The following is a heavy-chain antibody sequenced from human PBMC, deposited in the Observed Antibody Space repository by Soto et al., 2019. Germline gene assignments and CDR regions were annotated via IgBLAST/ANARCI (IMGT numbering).Heavy chain of an antibody. V-gene: IGHV1-8*01. CDR1: GYTLTNYE. CDR2: MNPNSGNT. J-gene: IGHJ4*02. D-gene: IGHD2-21*02. Sequence: QVQLVQSGAEVKKPGASVKVSCKASGYTLTNYEINWVRQATGQGLEWMGWMNPNSGNTGYAQKFQGRVTMTRNTSISTGYMELSSLRSEDTAVYYCAGVTVGFDYWGQGTLVTVSS. CDR3: AGVTVGFDY.